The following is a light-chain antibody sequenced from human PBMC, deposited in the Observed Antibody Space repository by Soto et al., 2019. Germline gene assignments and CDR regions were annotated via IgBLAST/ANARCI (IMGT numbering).Light chain of an antibody. V-gene: IGKV1-5*03. CDR3: QQYNSYPLT. J-gene: IGKJ4*01. CDR1: QSISNW. CDR2: KAS. Sequence: DIQMTQSPSTLSASVGDRVTITCRASQSISNWLAWYQQKPGKAPNLLIYKASSLESGVPSRLRGSGSGTEFTLNISSLQPDDFATDYCQQYNSYPLTFGGGTKVEIK.